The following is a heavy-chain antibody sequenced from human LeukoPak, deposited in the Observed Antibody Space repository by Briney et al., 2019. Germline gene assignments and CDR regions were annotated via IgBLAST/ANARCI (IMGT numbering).Heavy chain of an antibody. Sequence: PGGSLRLSCVVSGFTFTNYWMRWVRQVPGKGLEWVSVISASGDNTYYADSVKGRFTISRDDSKNTVYLQMNSLRADDTAVYHCAKGGRRHYGDYVAFWGQGTLVTVSS. D-gene: IGHD4-17*01. CDR2: ISASGDNT. V-gene: IGHV3-23*01. CDR3: AKGGRRHYGDYVAF. J-gene: IGHJ4*02. CDR1: GFTFTNYW.